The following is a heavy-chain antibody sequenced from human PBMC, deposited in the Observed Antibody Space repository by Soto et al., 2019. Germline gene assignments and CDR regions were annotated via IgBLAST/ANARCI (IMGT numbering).Heavy chain of an antibody. CDR2: ITSASDYI. CDR1: GFMFTRST. V-gene: IGHV3-21*01. Sequence: PVGSLRLSCVASGFMFTRSTMNWVRQAPGKGLEWVSSITSASDYIFYADSVKGRFTISRDNAKNSLYLQMNSLRAEDTAVYYCARVGNGSSTPLDIWGQGTMVTVSS. D-gene: IGHD1-26*01. CDR3: ARVGNGSSTPLDI. J-gene: IGHJ3*02.